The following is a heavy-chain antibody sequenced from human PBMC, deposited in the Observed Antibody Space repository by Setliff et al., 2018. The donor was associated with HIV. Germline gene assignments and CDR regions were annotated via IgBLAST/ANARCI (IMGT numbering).Heavy chain of an antibody. CDR2: IKDKTNGGTV. J-gene: IGHJ1*01. CDR3: TTDPAVD. D-gene: IGHD2-2*01. Sequence: PGGSLRLSCAASGFTFSDAWMSWVRQAPGKGLEWVGRIKDKTNGGTVDYAAPVKGRFTISRDDSENMLYLQMNSLKIEDTAVYYCTTDPAVDWGQGTPVTVSS. CDR1: GFTFSDAW. V-gene: IGHV3-15*01.